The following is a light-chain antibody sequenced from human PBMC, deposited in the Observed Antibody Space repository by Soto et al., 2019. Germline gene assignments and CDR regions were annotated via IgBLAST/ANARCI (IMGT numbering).Light chain of an antibody. Sequence: SYELTQPPSVSVAPGQTASITCGGDNIETKGVHWYQRKPGQAPILVVYVDTDRPSGIPDRFSGSNSGNTATLTISRVEAGDEADYYCQVWDTYTLSGVFGGGTKLTVL. CDR2: VDT. CDR1: NIETKG. V-gene: IGLV3-21*02. J-gene: IGLJ3*02. CDR3: QVWDTYTLSGV.